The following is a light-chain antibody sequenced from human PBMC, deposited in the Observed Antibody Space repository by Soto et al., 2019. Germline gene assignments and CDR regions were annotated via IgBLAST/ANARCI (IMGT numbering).Light chain of an antibody. CDR2: EVR. Sequence: QSALTQPASVSGSPGQSITISCTGTSSDVGGYNHVSWYQQHPGKAPKLIIYEVRNRHSGVSNRLSGSKSGNTASLTISGRQADDEADYYCCSYTSSSIRVFGGGTKLTVL. CDR1: SSDVGGYNH. V-gene: IGLV2-14*01. J-gene: IGLJ3*02. CDR3: CSYTSSSIRV.